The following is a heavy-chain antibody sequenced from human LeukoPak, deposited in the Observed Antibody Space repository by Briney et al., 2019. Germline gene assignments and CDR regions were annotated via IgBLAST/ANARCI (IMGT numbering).Heavy chain of an antibody. J-gene: IGHJ4*02. CDR2: IDSGGNTR. CDR1: GFTFSTYE. Sequence: GGSLRLSCAASGFTFSTYEMNWVRQAPGKGLEWVSYIDSGGNTRHYTDSVKGRLTISRDNAKNSLYLQMNSLRAEDTAVYYCARETIAAAGPFDYWGQGTLVTVSS. D-gene: IGHD6-25*01. V-gene: IGHV3-48*03. CDR3: ARETIAAAGPFDY.